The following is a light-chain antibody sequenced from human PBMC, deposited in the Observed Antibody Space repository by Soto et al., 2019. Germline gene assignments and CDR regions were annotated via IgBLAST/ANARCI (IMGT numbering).Light chain of an antibody. CDR1: QSTNNY. CDR3: QQYNNWPLT. J-gene: IGKJ4*01. CDR2: GAS. Sequence: EIVMTQSPATLSVSPGERATLSCRASQSTNNYLAWYQQKPGQPPRLLIDGASTRATGIPARFSGSGSGTEFTLTISSLQSEDFAVYYCQQYNNWPLTFGGGTKVEFK. V-gene: IGKV3-15*01.